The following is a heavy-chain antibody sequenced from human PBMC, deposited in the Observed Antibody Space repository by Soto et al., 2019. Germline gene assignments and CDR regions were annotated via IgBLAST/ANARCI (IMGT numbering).Heavy chain of an antibody. J-gene: IGHJ4*02. Sequence: QITLKESGPTLVKPTQTLTLTCTFSGFSLTTSGVGVDWIRQPPGKALEWLALIYWDGDKRYSPSLKSRLTITKDTSKNQVVLTMTNMDPVDTATYYCAHRRPPTNYDHPGGYFDSWGQGTLVTVSS. D-gene: IGHD5-12*01. V-gene: IGHV2-5*02. CDR2: IYWDGDK. CDR3: AHRRPPTNYDHPGGYFDS. CDR1: GFSLTTSGVG.